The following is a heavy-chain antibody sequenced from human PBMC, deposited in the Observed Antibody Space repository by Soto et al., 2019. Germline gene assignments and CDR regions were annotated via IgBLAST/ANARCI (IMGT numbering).Heavy chain of an antibody. D-gene: IGHD1-26*01. CDR2: ISSSSSTI. V-gene: IGHV3-48*01. CDR1: GFTFSSYS. J-gene: IGHJ4*02. Sequence: LRLSCAASGFTFSSYSMNWVRQAPGKGLEWVSYISSSSSTIYYADSVKGRFTISRDNAKNSLYLQMNSLRAEDTAVYYCARREIQGPIDYWGQGTLVTVSS. CDR3: ARREIQGPIDY.